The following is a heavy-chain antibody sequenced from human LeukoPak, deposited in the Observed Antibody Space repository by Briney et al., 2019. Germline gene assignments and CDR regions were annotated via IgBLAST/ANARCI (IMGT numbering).Heavy chain of an antibody. V-gene: IGHV4-30-4*01. Sequence: PSETLSLTCTVSGGSLSSGDYYWSWIRQPPGKGLEWIGYIYYSGSTYYNPSLKSRVTISVDTSKNQFSLKLSSVTAADTAVYYCARGPRYYYDSSGYYPEFDYWGQGTLVTVSS. J-gene: IGHJ4*02. D-gene: IGHD3-22*01. CDR1: GGSLSSGDYY. CDR2: IYYSGST. CDR3: ARGPRYYYDSSGYYPEFDY.